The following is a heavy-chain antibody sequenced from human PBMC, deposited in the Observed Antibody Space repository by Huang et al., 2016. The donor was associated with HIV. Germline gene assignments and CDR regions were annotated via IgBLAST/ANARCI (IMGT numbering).Heavy chain of an antibody. D-gene: IGHD3-10*01. CDR3: ARLPGSITMIRGVITDPY. CDR1: GGSIRSDNYY. J-gene: IGHJ4*02. Sequence: QLQLQESGPGLVKPSETLSLTCTVSGGSIRSDNYYWGWIRQPPGKGLEWIGSIYYSGSPDHNTSLKSLVTITVDTSKNQFSLKRRSVTAADTAVYYCARLPGSITMIRGVITDPYWGQGTLVTVSS. V-gene: IGHV4-39*01. CDR2: IYYSGSP.